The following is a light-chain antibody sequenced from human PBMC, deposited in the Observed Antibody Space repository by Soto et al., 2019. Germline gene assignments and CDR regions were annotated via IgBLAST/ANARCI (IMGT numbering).Light chain of an antibody. CDR1: QSILYGPNSKNY. J-gene: IGKJ3*01. CDR2: WAS. CDR3: QQYYASPPR. V-gene: IGKV4-1*01. Sequence: DIVMTQSSDSLTVSLGERATVNCWSSQSILYGPNSKNYLAWYQQKPGQPPKLLITWASTREFGVPDRFSGSGSGTNFTLTISSLQAEDVAVYYCQQYYASPPRFGPGTKVEIK.